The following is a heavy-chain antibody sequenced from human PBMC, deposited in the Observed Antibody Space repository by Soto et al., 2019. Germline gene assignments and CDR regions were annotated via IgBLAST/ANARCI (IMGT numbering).Heavy chain of an antibody. V-gene: IGHV3-21*01. D-gene: IGHD3-22*01. J-gene: IGHJ4*02. CDR1: GFTFSSYS. CDR2: ISSSSSYI. CDR3: ARDWVDSCGYYSLFDY. Sequence: EVQLVESGGGLVKPGGSLRLSCAASGFTFSSYSMNWVRQAPGKGLEWVSSISSSSSYIYYADSVKGRFTISRDNAKNSLYLQMNSLRADDTAVYYCARDWVDSCGYYSLFDYWGQGTLVTVSS.